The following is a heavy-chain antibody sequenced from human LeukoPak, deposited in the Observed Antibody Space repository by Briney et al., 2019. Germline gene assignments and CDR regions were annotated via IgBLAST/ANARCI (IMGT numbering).Heavy chain of an antibody. CDR2: IFYSGNA. Sequence: SETLSLTCTVSGGSISSGVYYWSWIRQYPGRGLEWIGYIFYSGNAYYNPSLKSRATMSVDTSKNQFSLRLRSVTAADTAIYYCARENSGSYLRKWFDPWGQGSLATVSS. CDR3: ARENSGSYLRKWFDP. J-gene: IGHJ5*02. V-gene: IGHV4-31*03. CDR1: GGSISSGVYY. D-gene: IGHD1-26*01.